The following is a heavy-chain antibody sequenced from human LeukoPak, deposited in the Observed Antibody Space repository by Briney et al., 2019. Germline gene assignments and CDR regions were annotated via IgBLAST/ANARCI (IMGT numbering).Heavy chain of an antibody. J-gene: IGHJ6*02. Sequence: GGSLRLSCAASGFTFSSYSMNSFRQAPGKGLEWVSSISRSSSNIYYADSVKGRFTISRDNAKNSLYLQMNSLRAEDTAVYYCARLRSSGWATGMDVWGQGTTVTVSS. CDR1: GFTFSSYS. V-gene: IGHV3-21*01. CDR2: ISRSSSNI. CDR3: ARLRSSGWATGMDV. D-gene: IGHD6-19*01.